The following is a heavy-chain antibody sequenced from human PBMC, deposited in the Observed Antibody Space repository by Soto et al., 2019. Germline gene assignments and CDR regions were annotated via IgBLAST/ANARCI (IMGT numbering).Heavy chain of an antibody. D-gene: IGHD3-16*02. J-gene: IGHJ4*02. V-gene: IGHV1-2*02. Sequence: QVQLVESGAEVKESGASVKVSCKASGYTFTGYYIHWVRQAPGQGLEWVGEISPKSGGTRYAEKFQGRVTMTKDTSISTVYMELSNLSPDDTAVYYCGRGRSGEVVVFYWGQGTLVTVHS. CDR3: GRGRSGEVVVFY. CDR1: GYTFTGYY. CDR2: ISPKSGGT.